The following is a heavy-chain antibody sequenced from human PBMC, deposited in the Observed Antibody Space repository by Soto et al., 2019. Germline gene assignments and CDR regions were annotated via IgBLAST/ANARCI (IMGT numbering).Heavy chain of an antibody. Sequence: DVQLLQSGGGLVQPGGSLRLSCAASGFAFRTYAMSWVRQAPGKGLEWVSAISGSGDNTYYTDPVKGRFTISRDNSENTLHLQMNSLRPEDTAIYYCGKDLKLGGGTFIDQWGRGTLVTVSS. V-gene: IGHV3-23*01. CDR1: GFAFRTYA. CDR3: GKDLKLGGGTFIDQ. CDR2: ISGSGDNT. D-gene: IGHD1-26*01. J-gene: IGHJ4*02.